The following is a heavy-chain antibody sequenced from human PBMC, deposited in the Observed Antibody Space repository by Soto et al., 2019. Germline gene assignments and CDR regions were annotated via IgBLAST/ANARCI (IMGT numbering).Heavy chain of an antibody. CDR2: IYYSGST. CDR3: ARGDRYSYGYYYYYYGMDV. J-gene: IGHJ6*02. D-gene: IGHD5-18*01. CDR1: GGSISSYY. V-gene: IGHV4-59*01. Sequence: SETLSLTCTVSGGSISSYYWSWIRQPPGKGLEWIGYIYYSGSTNYNPSLKSRVTISVDTSKNRFSLKLSSVTAADTAVYYCARGDRYSYGYYYYYYGMDVWGQGTTVTVSS.